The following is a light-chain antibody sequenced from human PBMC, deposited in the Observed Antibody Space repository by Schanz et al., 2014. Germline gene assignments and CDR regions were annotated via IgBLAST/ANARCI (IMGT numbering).Light chain of an antibody. V-gene: IGLV2-14*01. CDR1: SSDVGGYNY. Sequence: QSALTQPPSASGSLGQSVTISCTGTSSDVGGYNYVSWYQQHPGKAPKLMIYEGSKRPSGVSNRFSGSKSGNTASLTISGLQAEDEADYYCSSYTSSTTLVFGGGTKLTVL. J-gene: IGLJ3*02. CDR2: EGS. CDR3: SSYTSSTTLV.